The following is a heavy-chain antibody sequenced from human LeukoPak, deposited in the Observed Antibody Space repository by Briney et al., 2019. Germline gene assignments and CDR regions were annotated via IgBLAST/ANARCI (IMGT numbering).Heavy chain of an antibody. Sequence: NPGESLKISCKGSGYSFTSYWIGWVRQMPGKGLEWMGIIYPGDSDIRYSPSFQGQVTISADKSISTAYLQWSSLKASDTAMYYCARPKSYCSGGICYPEYFHHWGQGTLVTVSS. CDR1: GYSFTSYW. CDR3: ARPKSYCSGGICYPEYFHH. J-gene: IGHJ1*01. CDR2: IYPGDSDI. D-gene: IGHD2-15*01. V-gene: IGHV5-51*01.